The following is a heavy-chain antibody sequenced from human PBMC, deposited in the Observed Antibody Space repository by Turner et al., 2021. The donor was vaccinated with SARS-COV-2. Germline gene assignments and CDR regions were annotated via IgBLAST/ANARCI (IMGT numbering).Heavy chain of an antibody. Sequence: QVQLVESGGGVVQPGRSLRHSCAASGFTFRSYGMHWVRQAPGKGLEWVAVISYDGSNKYYADSVKGRFTISRDNSKNTLYLQMNSLRAEDTAVYYCAKGLGGYCSGGSCYSGIVDYWGQGTLVTVSS. J-gene: IGHJ4*02. CDR3: AKGLGGYCSGGSCYSGIVDY. V-gene: IGHV3-30*18. D-gene: IGHD2-15*01. CDR2: ISYDGSNK. CDR1: GFTFRSYG.